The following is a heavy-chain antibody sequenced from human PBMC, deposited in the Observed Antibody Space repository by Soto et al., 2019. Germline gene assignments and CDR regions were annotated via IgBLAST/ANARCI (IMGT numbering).Heavy chain of an antibody. CDR1: GFTFSSYS. J-gene: IGHJ4*02. Sequence: LRLSCVASGFTFSSYSMSWVRQSPWKWLEWVSGFRAGGDDGTTYYADSVKGRFTISRDNSKNTLFLQMNSLRAEDTAIYYCAKKVNSGSGSQYFDYFGQGTLVTVSS. CDR2: FRAGGDDGTT. V-gene: IGHV3-23*01. D-gene: IGHD3-10*01. CDR3: AKKVNSGSGSQYFDY.